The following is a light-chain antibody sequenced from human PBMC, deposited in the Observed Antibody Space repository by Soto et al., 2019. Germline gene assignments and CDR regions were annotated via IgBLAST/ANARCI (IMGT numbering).Light chain of an antibody. CDR3: ISYTDRQSYL. CDR1: SSDIGSYDH. V-gene: IGLV2-14*03. Sequence: QSALTQPASVSGSPGQSITISCSGTSSDIGSYDHVAWYQQFPGKSPKLMIYAVNDRPSGVSDRFSGSKSGITASLTISGLQPEDEADYYCISYTDRQSYLFGTGTKVTVL. J-gene: IGLJ1*01. CDR2: AVN.